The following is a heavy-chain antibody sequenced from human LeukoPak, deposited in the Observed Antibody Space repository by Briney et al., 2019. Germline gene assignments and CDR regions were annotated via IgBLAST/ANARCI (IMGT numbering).Heavy chain of an antibody. CDR2: ISWNSGSI. V-gene: IGHV3-9*02. CDR3: AREAPYYYYMDV. Sequence: GGSLRLSCAASGFTSDDYAMHWVRQAPGKGLEWVSGISWNSGSIGYADSVKGRFTISRDNAKNSLYLQMNSLRAEDMALYYCAREAPYYYYMDVWGKGTTVTVSS. J-gene: IGHJ6*03. CDR1: GFTSDDYA.